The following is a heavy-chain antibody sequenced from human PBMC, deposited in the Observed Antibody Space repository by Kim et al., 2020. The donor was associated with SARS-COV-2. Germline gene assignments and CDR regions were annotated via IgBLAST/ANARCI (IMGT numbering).Heavy chain of an antibody. V-gene: IGHV3-7*01. Sequence: GGSLRLSCAASGFTFSSYWMSWVRQAPGKGLEWVANIKQDGSEKYYVDSVKGRFTISRDNAKNSLYLQMNSLRAEDTAVYYCASEYSSSWYNFDYWGQGTLVTVSS. CDR3: ASEYSSSWYNFDY. D-gene: IGHD6-13*01. CDR1: GFTFSSYW. J-gene: IGHJ4*02. CDR2: IKQDGSEK.